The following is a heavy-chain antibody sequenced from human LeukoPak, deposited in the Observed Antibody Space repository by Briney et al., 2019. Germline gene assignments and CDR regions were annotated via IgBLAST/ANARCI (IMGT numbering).Heavy chain of an antibody. J-gene: IGHJ5*02. CDR1: GFTFSSYA. Sequence: GGSLRLSCAASGFTFSSYAMHWVRQAPGKGLEWVAVISYDGSNKYYADSVKGRFTISRDNSKNTLYLQMNSLRAEDTAVYYCARGSKYTSSWSRNKWFDPWGQGTLVTVSS. CDR2: ISYDGSNK. V-gene: IGHV3-30*04. D-gene: IGHD6-13*01. CDR3: ARGSKYTSSWSRNKWFDP.